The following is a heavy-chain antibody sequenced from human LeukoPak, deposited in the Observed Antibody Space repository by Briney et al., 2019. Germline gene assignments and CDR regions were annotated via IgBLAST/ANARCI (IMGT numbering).Heavy chain of an antibody. D-gene: IGHD3-10*01. CDR1: GGSFSGCY. CDR3: ARVGKMVRGVIISLPFDY. J-gene: IGHJ4*02. V-gene: IGHV4-34*01. CDR2: INHSGST. Sequence: SETLSLTCAVYGGSFSGCYWSWIRQPPGKGLEWIGEINHSGSTNYNPSLKSRVTISVDTSKNQFSLKLSSVTAADTAVYYCARVGKMVRGVIISLPFDYWGQGTLVTVSS.